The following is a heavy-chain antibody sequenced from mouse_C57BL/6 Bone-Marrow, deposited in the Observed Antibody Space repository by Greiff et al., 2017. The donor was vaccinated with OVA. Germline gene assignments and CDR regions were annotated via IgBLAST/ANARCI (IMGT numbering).Heavy chain of an antibody. J-gene: IGHJ3*01. Sequence: VQLKESGAELVRPGASVKLSCTASGFNIKDDYMHWVKQRPEQGLEWIGWIDPENGDTEYASKFQGKATITADTSSNTAYLQLSSLTSEDTAVYYCTTSYYGSSLWFAYWGQGTLVTVSA. CDR3: TTSYYGSSLWFAY. CDR2: IDPENGDT. D-gene: IGHD1-1*01. CDR1: GFNIKDDY. V-gene: IGHV14-4*01.